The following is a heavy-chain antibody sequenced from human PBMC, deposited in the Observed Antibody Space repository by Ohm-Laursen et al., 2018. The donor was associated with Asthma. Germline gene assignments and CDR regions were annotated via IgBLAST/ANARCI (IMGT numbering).Heavy chain of an antibody. V-gene: IGHV3-21*01. CDR3: ALGAYNWNYVPY. D-gene: IGHD1-7*01. CDR1: GFTFSSYS. J-gene: IGHJ4*02. Sequence: SLRLSCSASGFTFSSYSMNWVRQAPGKGLEWVSSISSSSSYIYYADSLKGRFTISRDNAKNSLYLQMNSLRAEDTAVYYCALGAYNWNYVPYWGQGTLVTVSS. CDR2: ISSSSSYI.